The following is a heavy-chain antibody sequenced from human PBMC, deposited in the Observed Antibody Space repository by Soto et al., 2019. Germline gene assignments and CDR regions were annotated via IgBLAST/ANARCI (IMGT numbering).Heavy chain of an antibody. J-gene: IGHJ5*02. CDR2: TYNSGIT. Sequence: SETLSLTCTVSGASISSNYWSWIRQPPGKRLEWIGCTYNSGITDYNPSLKSRVTISLDTSKNQFSLKLSSVTAADAAIYYCARGRWFDPWGQGPLVTVSS. CDR1: GASISSNY. V-gene: IGHV4-59*01. CDR3: ARGRWFDP.